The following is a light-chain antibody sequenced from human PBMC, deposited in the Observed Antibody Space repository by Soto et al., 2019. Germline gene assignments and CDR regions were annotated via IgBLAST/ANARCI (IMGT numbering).Light chain of an antibody. CDR3: QQFNRKVWT. CDR1: QSVSRW. Sequence: DIQMTQSPSTLSASVGDTVTITCRASQSVSRWLNWYQQKSGKAPRLLIYEASNLEIGVPSRFSGSGSGTEFILTINSLQPADSATYYCQQFNRKVWTFGQGTKVDIK. V-gene: IGKV1-5*01. CDR2: EAS. J-gene: IGKJ1*01.